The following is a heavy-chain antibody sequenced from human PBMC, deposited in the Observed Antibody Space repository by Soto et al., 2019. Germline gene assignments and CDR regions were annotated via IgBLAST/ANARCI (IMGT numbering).Heavy chain of an antibody. Sequence: SLRLACAASGLTFSSYVMRGWLQAPGEGQEWVAGISYDGSNKYYADSVKGRFTISIDTSKNTLYLQMNSLRAEDTDVYYCAKLITGTQDEYYYYYYGMDVWGQRTTVTVSS. CDR2: ISYDGSNK. CDR3: AKLITGTQDEYYYYYYGMDV. V-gene: IGHV3-30*18. CDR1: GLTFSSYV. J-gene: IGHJ6*02. D-gene: IGHD1-7*01.